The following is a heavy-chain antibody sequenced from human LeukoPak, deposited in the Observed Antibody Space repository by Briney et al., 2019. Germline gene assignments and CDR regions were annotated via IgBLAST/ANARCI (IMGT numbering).Heavy chain of an antibody. CDR3: ARSPSTRRASVYYFDY. Sequence: SETLSLTCTVSGGSISSGSYYWSWIRQPAGKGLEWIGRIYTSGSTNYNPSLKSRVTISVDTSKNQFSLKLSSVTAADTAVYYCARSPSTRRASVYYFDYWGQGTLVTVSS. V-gene: IGHV4-61*02. CDR1: GGSISSGSYY. CDR2: IYTSGST. J-gene: IGHJ4*02. D-gene: IGHD2-8*01.